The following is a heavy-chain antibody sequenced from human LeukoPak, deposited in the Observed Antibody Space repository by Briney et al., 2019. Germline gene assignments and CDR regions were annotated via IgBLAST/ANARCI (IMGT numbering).Heavy chain of an antibody. CDR3: AKDTTTQESMAVAGY. CDR1: GFTVSSNY. D-gene: IGHD6-19*01. Sequence: GGSLRLSCAASGFTVSSNYMSWVRQAPGKGLEWVSVIYSGGSTYYADSVKGRFTISRDNSKNTLYVQVNSLRAEDTAVYYCAKDTTTQESMAVAGYWGQGTLVTVSS. J-gene: IGHJ4*02. CDR2: IYSGGST. V-gene: IGHV3-53*05.